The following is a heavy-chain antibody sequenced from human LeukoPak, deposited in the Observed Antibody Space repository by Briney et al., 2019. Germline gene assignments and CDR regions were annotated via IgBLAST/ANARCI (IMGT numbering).Heavy chain of an antibody. V-gene: IGHV3-48*01. Sequence: PGGSLRLSCAASGFTFSTYSMNWVRQAPGKGLEWVSYISGSSGTIYYADSVKGRFTISRDNAKNSLCLQMNSLRAEDTAVYYCARRSEFGVLYYMDVWGKGTTVTVSS. CDR2: ISGSSGTI. D-gene: IGHD3-16*01. J-gene: IGHJ6*03. CDR1: GFTFSTYS. CDR3: ARRSEFGVLYYMDV.